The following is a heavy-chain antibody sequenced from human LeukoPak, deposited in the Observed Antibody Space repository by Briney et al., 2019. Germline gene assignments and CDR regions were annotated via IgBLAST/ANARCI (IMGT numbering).Heavy chain of an antibody. J-gene: IGHJ4*02. V-gene: IGHV3-30-3*01. CDR1: GFTFSSYA. CDR2: ISYDGSNK. Sequence: PGGSLRLSCAASGFTFSSYAMHWVRQAPGKGLEWVAVISYDGSNKYYADSVKGRFTISRDNSKNSLYLQLNSLRAEDTALYYCAKDATGGRLGFDYWGQGTLVTVSS. CDR3: AKDATGGRLGFDY. D-gene: IGHD1-14*01.